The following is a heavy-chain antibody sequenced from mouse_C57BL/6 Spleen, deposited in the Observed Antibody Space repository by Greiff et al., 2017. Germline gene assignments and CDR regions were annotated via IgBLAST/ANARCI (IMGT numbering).Heavy chain of an antibody. CDR2: IYPGDGDT. CDR1: GYAFSSYW. J-gene: IGHJ1*03. V-gene: IGHV1-80*01. Sequence: QVQLQQSGAELVKPGASVKISCKASGYAFSSYWMNWVQQRPGKGLEWIGQIYPGDGDTNYNGKFKGKATLTADKSSSTAYMQLSSLTSEDSAVYFCARKNYWYFDVWGTGTTVTVSS. CDR3: ARKNYWYFDV.